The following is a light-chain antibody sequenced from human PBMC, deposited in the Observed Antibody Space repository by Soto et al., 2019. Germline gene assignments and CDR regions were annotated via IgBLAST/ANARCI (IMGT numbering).Light chain of an antibody. J-gene: IGKJ1*01. CDR2: GAS. V-gene: IGKV3-15*01. Sequence: EIVMTQSPATLSVSPGDRATLSCRASQSITSNLAWYQLKPGQAPRLLIYGASTRATGIPARFSGSGSGTEFTLTISSLQSEDFAVYYCQQYNNWWTFGQGTKVEIK. CDR3: QQYNNWWT. CDR1: QSITSN.